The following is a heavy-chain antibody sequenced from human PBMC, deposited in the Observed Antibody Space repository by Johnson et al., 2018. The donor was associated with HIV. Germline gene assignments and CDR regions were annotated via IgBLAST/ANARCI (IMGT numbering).Heavy chain of an antibody. Sequence: VQLVESGGDVVRPGGSLRISCVASGFKLYEYDVSWVRQVPGKGLEWVSGITWSGGGKTYADSVKGRFTVSSDNAKNSLYLQMNSLRPEDTAVYYCASYSRPRAYDYALGSDAFDMWGQGTLVTVSS. J-gene: IGHJ3*02. V-gene: IGHV3-20*04. CDR1: GFKLYEYD. CDR2: ITWSGGGK. CDR3: ASYSRPRAYDYALGSDAFDM. D-gene: IGHD3-16*01.